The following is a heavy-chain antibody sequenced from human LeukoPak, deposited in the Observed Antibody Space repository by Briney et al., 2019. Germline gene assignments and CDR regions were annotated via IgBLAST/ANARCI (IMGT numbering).Heavy chain of an antibody. J-gene: IGHJ4*02. CDR1: GGPISSYY. CDR3: ASYSSGWSLFDY. D-gene: IGHD6-19*01. V-gene: IGHV4-59*08. Sequence: SETLSLTCTVSGGPISSYYWSWIRQPPGKGLEWIGYIYYSGSTNYNPSLKSRVTISVDTSKNQFSLKLSSVTAADTAVYYCASYSSGWSLFDYWGQGTLVTVSS. CDR2: IYYSGST.